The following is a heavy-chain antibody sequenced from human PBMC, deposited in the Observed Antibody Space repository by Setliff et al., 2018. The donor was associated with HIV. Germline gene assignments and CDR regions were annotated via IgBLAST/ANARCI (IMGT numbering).Heavy chain of an antibody. CDR3: ARDFRIGWAVQDYWYFDL. V-gene: IGHV4-39*07. CDR2: VYYTGST. CDR1: GGSISSGSYY. J-gene: IGHJ2*01. D-gene: IGHD1-26*01. Sequence: SETLSLTCTVSGGSISSGSYYWSWIRQPPGKGLEWIGSVYYTGSTYYNPSLKSRVTISVDTSKNQFSLKLSSVTAADTAVYYCARDFRIGWAVQDYWYFDLWGRGTLVTVSS.